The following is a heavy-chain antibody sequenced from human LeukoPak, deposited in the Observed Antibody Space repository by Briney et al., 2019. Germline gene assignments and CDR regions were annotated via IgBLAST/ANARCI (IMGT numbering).Heavy chain of an antibody. CDR3: AGGLHSSYYGYGMDF. Sequence: ASVKVSCKVSGGPFSGHGISWVRQAPGEGLEWMGGITAIYETTNYAERFQGRVTMTADESTSTFYMELSSLRSEDTAVYYCAGGLHSSYYGYGMDFWGQGTTVTVSS. CDR1: GGPFSGHG. V-gene: IGHV1-69*13. J-gene: IGHJ6*02. CDR2: ITAIYETT. D-gene: IGHD4-11*01.